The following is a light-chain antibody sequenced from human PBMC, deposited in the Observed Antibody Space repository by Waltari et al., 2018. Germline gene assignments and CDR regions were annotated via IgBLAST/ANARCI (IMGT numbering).Light chain of an antibody. Sequence: SALTQPDSVSGSPGQSITISCSGISSDSGGYNYVSWYQQHPGEAPKVIIYDVTNRPSAVSNRFSGSKSGSSASLTISGLQPEDEADYYCSSFTRSTTGIFGGGTKLTVL. CDR1: SSDSGGYNY. CDR3: SSFTRSTTGI. CDR2: DVT. J-gene: IGLJ2*01. V-gene: IGLV2-14*03.